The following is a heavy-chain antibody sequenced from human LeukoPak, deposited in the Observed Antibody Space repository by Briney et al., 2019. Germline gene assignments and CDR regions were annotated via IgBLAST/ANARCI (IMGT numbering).Heavy chain of an antibody. D-gene: IGHD3-9*01. CDR1: GFTFSSYG. Sequence: PGRSLRLSCAASGFTFSSYGMHWVRQAPGKGPEGVAVISYDGINKYYAASVEGRFTISRHNSKNTLYLQMNSLRPEDTAVYYCAKDRAYYDISNWFDPWGQGTLVTLSS. J-gene: IGHJ5*02. CDR3: AKDRAYYDISNWFDP. CDR2: ISYDGINK. V-gene: IGHV3-30*18.